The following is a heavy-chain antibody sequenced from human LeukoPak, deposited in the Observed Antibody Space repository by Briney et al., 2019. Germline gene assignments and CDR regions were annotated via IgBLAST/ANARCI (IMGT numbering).Heavy chain of an antibody. D-gene: IGHD2-2*01. CDR3: ARADCPSSTCYLRRSWFDP. J-gene: IGHJ5*02. CDR1: GFSLASYD. Sequence: GGFLRLSCAASGFSLASYDMNWVRQAPGKGLEWVSSISFSSTYIYYRASVKGRFTISRDNAKNSLYLEMNNLRDEDTAVYYCARADCPSSTCYLRRSWFDPWGQGTLVTVSS. V-gene: IGHV3-21*06. CDR2: ISFSSTYI.